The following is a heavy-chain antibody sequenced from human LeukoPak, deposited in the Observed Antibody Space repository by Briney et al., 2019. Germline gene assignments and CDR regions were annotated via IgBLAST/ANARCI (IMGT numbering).Heavy chain of an antibody. CDR2: ISSSSSYI. D-gene: IGHD6-13*01. V-gene: IGHV3-21*01. J-gene: IGHJ4*02. CDR1: GFTFSSNS. Sequence: PGGSLRLSCAASGFTFSSNSMNWVRQAPGKGLEWVSFISSSSSYIYYADSMKGRFTISRDNAKNSLYLQMNSLRAEDTAVYYCARETAAGTGEIDYWGQGTLVTVSS. CDR3: ARETAAGTGEIDY.